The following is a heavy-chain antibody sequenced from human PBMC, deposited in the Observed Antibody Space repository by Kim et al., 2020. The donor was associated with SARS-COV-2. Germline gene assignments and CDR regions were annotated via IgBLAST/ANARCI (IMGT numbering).Heavy chain of an antibody. J-gene: IGHJ1*01. Sequence: GGSLRLSCAASGFTFSSYGMHWVRQAPGKGLEWVAVISYDGSNKYYADSVKGRFTISRDNSKNTLYLQMNSLRAEDTAVYYCAKARGGYYDSSGYLPQPPQHWGQGTLVTVSS. CDR3: AKARGGYYDSSGYLPQPPQH. V-gene: IGHV3-30*18. CDR2: ISYDGSNK. D-gene: IGHD3-22*01. CDR1: GFTFSSYG.